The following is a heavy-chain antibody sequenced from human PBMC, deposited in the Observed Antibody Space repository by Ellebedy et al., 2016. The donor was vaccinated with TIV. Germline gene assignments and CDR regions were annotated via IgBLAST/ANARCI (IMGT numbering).Heavy chain of an antibody. CDR3: ALVDTAMDAAFDY. D-gene: IGHD5-18*01. V-gene: IGHV4-39*07. CDR1: GGSISSSSYY. Sequence: SETLSLTXTVSGGSISSSSYYWGWIRQPPGKGLEWIGSIYYSGSTYYNPSLKSRVTISVDTSKNQFSLKLSSVTAADTAVYYCALVDTAMDAAFDYWGQGTLVTVSS. J-gene: IGHJ4*02. CDR2: IYYSGST.